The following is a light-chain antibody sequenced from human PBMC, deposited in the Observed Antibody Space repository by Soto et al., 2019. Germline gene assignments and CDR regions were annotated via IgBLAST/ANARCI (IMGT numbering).Light chain of an antibody. V-gene: IGKV3-20*01. CDR2: GAS. CDR3: QQYGSSPWT. Sequence: EIVLTQSPGTLSLSPGERATLSCRASQSVSSSYLGWYQQKHGQAPRLLIYGASSRATDIPDRFSGSGSGTDFTLTISRLEPEDFAVYYCQQYGSSPWTFGQGTRVEIK. J-gene: IGKJ1*01. CDR1: QSVSSSY.